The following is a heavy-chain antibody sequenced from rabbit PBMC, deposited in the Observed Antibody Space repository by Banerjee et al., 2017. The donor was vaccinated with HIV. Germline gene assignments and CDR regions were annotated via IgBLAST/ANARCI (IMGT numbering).Heavy chain of an antibody. D-gene: IGHD8-1*01. CDR1: GFSFSSYYY. CDR2: IEIGDGDT. CDR3: ARNPYDGNSYNL. Sequence: QSLEESGGGLVQPEGSLTLTCTASGFSFSSYYYMCWVRQAPGKGLEWIGCIEIGDGDTYYASWAKGRFTISTTSSTTVTLQMTSLTAADTATYFCARNPYDGNSYNLWGQGTLVTVS. J-gene: IGHJ4*01. V-gene: IGHV1S40*01.